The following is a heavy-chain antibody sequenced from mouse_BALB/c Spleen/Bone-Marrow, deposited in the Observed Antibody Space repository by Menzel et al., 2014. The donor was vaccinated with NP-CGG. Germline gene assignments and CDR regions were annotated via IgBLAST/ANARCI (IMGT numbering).Heavy chain of an antibody. CDR1: GFTFSSYT. CDR3: TRDGKGNYDYAMDY. D-gene: IGHD2-1*01. Sequence: DVHLVESGGGLVKPGGSLKLSCAASGFTFSSYTMSWVRQTPEKRLEWVATISSGGSYTYYPDSVKGRFTISRDNAKNTLYLRMSSLKSEDTAMYYCTRDGKGNYDYAMDYWGQGTSVTVSS. CDR2: ISSGGSYT. V-gene: IGHV5-6-4*01. J-gene: IGHJ4*01.